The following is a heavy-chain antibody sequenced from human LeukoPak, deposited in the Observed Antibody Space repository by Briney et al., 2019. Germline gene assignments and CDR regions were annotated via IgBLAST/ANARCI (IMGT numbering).Heavy chain of an antibody. Sequence: SETLSVTCTVSGGSISSYYWSWIRQPPGKGLEWIGYIYYSGSTNYNPSLKSRVTISVDTSKNQFSLKLSSVTAADTAVYYCARVSGYCSSTSCLYTRHFDYWGQGTLVTVSS. D-gene: IGHD2-2*01. V-gene: IGHV4-59*01. J-gene: IGHJ4*02. CDR2: IYYSGST. CDR3: ARVSGYCSSTSCLYTRHFDY. CDR1: GGSISSYY.